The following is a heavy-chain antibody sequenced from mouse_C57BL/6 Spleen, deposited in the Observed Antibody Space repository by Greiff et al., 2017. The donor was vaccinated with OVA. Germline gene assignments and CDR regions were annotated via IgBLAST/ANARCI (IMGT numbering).Heavy chain of an antibody. D-gene: IGHD1-1*01. J-gene: IGHJ2*01. CDR3: ARRDGSSYFDY. Sequence: VKLQESGAELVRPGTSVKVSCKASGYAFTNYLIEWVKQRPGQGLEWIGVINPGSGGTNYNEKFKGKATLTADKSSSTAYMQLSSLTSEDSAVYFCARRDGSSYFDYWGQGTTLTVSS. CDR2: INPGSGGT. V-gene: IGHV1-54*01. CDR1: GYAFTNYL.